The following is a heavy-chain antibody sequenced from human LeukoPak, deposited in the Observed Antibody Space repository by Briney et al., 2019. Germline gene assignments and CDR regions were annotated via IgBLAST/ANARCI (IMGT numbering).Heavy chain of an antibody. Sequence: ASVKVSCKASGGTFSSYAISWVRQAPRQGLEWMGGIIPIFGTANYAQKFQGRVTITTDESTSTAYMELSSLRSEDTAVYYCARSPRSSGYYDPDYWGQGTLVTVSS. CDR1: GGTFSSYA. V-gene: IGHV1-69*05. CDR2: IIPIFGTA. CDR3: ARSPRSSGYYDPDY. D-gene: IGHD3-22*01. J-gene: IGHJ4*02.